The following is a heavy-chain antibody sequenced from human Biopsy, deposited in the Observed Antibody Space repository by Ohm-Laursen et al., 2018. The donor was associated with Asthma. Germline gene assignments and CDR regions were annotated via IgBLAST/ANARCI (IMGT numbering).Heavy chain of an antibody. D-gene: IGHD3-9*01. CDR1: GYTFISFA. Sequence: ASVKVSCKASGYTFISFAIHWVHQAPGQRLEWMGWVNTGNGDTKYSQKFQGRVTITRDTSASTAYMELRSLRSEDTATYYCARTYYDFLTGQVKDVFGVWGQGTMVTVSS. J-gene: IGHJ3*01. V-gene: IGHV1-3*04. CDR3: ARTYYDFLTGQVKDVFGV. CDR2: VNTGNGDT.